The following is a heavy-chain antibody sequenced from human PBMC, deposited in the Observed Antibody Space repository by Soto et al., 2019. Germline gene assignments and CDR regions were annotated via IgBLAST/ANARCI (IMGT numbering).Heavy chain of an antibody. Sequence: GGSLRLSYAASGFTFSRYGMHWVRQAPGKGLERVAVLWYDGSNDYYADSVTGRFSISRDNSKNIMYLQMNSLGVDDTAVYYCARDRQPDGIWTFDYWGRGILVTVSS. D-gene: IGHD2-15*01. CDR3: ARDRQPDGIWTFDY. J-gene: IGHJ4*02. CDR1: GFTFSRYG. V-gene: IGHV3-33*01. CDR2: LWYDGSND.